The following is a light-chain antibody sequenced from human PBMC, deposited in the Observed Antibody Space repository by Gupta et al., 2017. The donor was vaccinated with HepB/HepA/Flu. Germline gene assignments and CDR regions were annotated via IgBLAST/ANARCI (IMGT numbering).Light chain of an antibody. CDR3: QQSDSTPQT. V-gene: IGKV1-39*01. CDR1: QSISSY. J-gene: IGKJ1*01. CDR2: AAS. Sequence: DIQMTQSPSSLSASVGDRVTITCRASQSISSYLNWYQQKPGKAPKLLIYAASSLQSGVPSSFSGSGSGTDFTLTISMLQPEDFATYYCQQSDSTPQTFGQGTKVEIK.